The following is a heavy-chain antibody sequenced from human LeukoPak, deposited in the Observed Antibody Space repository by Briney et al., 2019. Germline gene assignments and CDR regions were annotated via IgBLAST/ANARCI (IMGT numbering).Heavy chain of an antibody. D-gene: IGHD3-10*01. Sequence: SETLSLTCAVYVGSFRGYYWSWIRQPPGKGLEWIGEINHSGSTNYNSSLKSRVTISVDTSKNQFSLKLSSVTAADTAVYYCARGYYGSGSHCCHMDVWGKGTTITVS. V-gene: IGHV4-34*01. CDR2: INHSGST. CDR3: ARGYYGSGSHCCHMDV. J-gene: IGHJ6*03. CDR1: VGSFRGYY.